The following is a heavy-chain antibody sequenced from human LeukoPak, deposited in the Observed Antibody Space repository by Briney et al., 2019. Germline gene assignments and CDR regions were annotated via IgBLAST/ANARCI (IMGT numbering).Heavy chain of an antibody. V-gene: IGHV4-4*02. Sequence: SGTLSLTCAVSGGSITSSNLWNWVRPPPGKGLEWIGQIHHSGSTNYNPSLKSRVTISVDKSNNQFSLKLRSVTAADTAVYYCARGPSNLVAFDIWGQGTAVTVSS. CDR3: ARGPSNLVAFDI. CDR2: IHHSGST. J-gene: IGHJ3*02. D-gene: IGHD4/OR15-4a*01. CDR1: GGSITSSNL.